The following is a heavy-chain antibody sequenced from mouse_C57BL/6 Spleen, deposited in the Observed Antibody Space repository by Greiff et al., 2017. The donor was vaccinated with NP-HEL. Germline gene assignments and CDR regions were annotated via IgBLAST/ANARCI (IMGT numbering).Heavy chain of an antibody. CDR1: GYTFTSYW. Sequence: QVQLQQPGAELVKPGASVKLSCKASGYTFTSYWMHWVKQRPGQGLEWIGMIHPNSGSTNYNEKFKSKATLTVDKSSSTAYMQLSSLTSEDSAVYYCARNDYDREDYFDYWGQGTTLTVSS. V-gene: IGHV1-64*01. CDR2: IHPNSGST. J-gene: IGHJ2*01. D-gene: IGHD2-4*01. CDR3: ARNDYDREDYFDY.